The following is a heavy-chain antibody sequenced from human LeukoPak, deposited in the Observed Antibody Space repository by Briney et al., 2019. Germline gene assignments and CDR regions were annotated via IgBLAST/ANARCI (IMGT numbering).Heavy chain of an antibody. D-gene: IGHD6-13*01. CDR3: ARVAEAAAFDY. CDR2: INWNGGST. Sequence: GGSLRLSCAASGFTFDDYGMSWVRQAPGKGLEWVSGINWNGGSTGYADSVKGRFTISRDNAKSSLYLQMNSLRADDTAVYYCARVAEAAAFDYWGQGTLVTVSS. J-gene: IGHJ4*02. CDR1: GFTFDDYG. V-gene: IGHV3-20*04.